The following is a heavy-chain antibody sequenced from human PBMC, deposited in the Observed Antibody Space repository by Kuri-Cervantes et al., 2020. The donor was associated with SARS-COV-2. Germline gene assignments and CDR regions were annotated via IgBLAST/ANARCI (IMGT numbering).Heavy chain of an antibody. V-gene: IGHV1-69*13. D-gene: IGHD1-1*01. J-gene: IGHJ4*02. CDR2: IIPLFVTP. CDR3: ARVQSATGTQFFFDY. Sequence: SVKVSCKASGGGFSTSAINWVRQAPGQGLEWMGNIIPLFVTPNYAQRFQGRVTITADELTSTVYMEFSSLRFQDTAVHYCARVQSATGTQFFFDYWGQGTLVTVSS. CDR1: GGGFSTSA.